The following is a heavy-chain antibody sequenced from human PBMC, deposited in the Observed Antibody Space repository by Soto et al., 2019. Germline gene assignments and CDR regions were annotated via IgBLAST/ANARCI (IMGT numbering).Heavy chain of an antibody. CDR3: ARELGSGDGGNQIDY. Sequence: QVQLVESGGGVVQPGRSLRLSCAASGFTFSSYGMHWVRQAPGKGLEWVAVIWYDGSNKYYADSVKGRFTISRDNSKNTLYLQMNSLRAEDTAVYYCARELGSGDGGNQIDYWGQGTLVTVSS. CDR1: GFTFSSYG. D-gene: IGHD3-10*01. J-gene: IGHJ4*02. CDR2: IWYDGSNK. V-gene: IGHV3-33*01.